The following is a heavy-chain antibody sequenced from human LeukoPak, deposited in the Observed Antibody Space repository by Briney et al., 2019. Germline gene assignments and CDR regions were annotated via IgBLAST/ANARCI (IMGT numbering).Heavy chain of an antibody. CDR3: ARGSRFLDY. J-gene: IGHJ4*02. D-gene: IGHD3-3*01. CDR2: INPSGGRT. Sequence: ASVKVSCKASGYTFTNDYIHWVRQAPGQGLEWLGIINPSGGRTTYGQNFQGRVTMTRDTSTSTVYMELSSLRSEDTAVYYCARGSRFLDYWGQGTLVTVSS. V-gene: IGHV1-46*01. CDR1: GYTFTNDY.